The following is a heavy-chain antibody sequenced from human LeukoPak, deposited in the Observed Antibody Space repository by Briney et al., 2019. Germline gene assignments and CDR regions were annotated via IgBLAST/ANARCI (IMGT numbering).Heavy chain of an antibody. CDR2: IIPIFGTA. V-gene: IGHV1-69*13. Sequence: SVKVSCKASGGTFISYAISWVRQAPGQGLEWMGGIIPIFGTANYAQKFQGRVTITADESTSTAYMELSSPRSEDTAVYYCARAWYYDSSGSLDYFDYWGQGTLVTVSS. D-gene: IGHD3-22*01. CDR1: GGTFISYA. CDR3: ARAWYYDSSGSLDYFDY. J-gene: IGHJ4*02.